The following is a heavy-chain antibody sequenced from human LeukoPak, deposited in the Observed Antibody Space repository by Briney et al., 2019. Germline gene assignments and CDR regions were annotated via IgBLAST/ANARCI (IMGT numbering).Heavy chain of an antibody. CDR1: GYTFTGYY. V-gene: IGHV1-2*02. CDR2: VNPNSSGT. Sequence: ASVKVSCKASGYTFTGYYMHWVRQAPGQGLEWMGWVNPNSSGTNYAQKFQGRVTMTRDTSISTAYMELSRLRSDDTAVYYCARGPQSPYCGGDCSYFDYWGQGTLVTVSS. CDR3: ARGPQSPYCGGDCSYFDY. J-gene: IGHJ4*02. D-gene: IGHD2-21*02.